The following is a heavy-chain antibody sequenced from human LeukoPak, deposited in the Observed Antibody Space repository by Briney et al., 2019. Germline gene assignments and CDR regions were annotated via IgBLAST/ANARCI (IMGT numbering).Heavy chain of an antibody. CDR2: MNPNSGNT. V-gene: IGHV1-8*01. Sequence: GASVKVSCKASGYTFTTYDINWVRQATGQGLEWMGWMNPNSGNTGYAQKFQGRVTMTRNTSISTAYMELSSLRSEDTPVYYCARGPNKSDGGNSGSAWFDPWGQGTLVTVSS. CDR3: ARGPNKSDGGNSGSAWFDP. CDR1: GYTFTTYD. J-gene: IGHJ5*02. D-gene: IGHD4-23*01.